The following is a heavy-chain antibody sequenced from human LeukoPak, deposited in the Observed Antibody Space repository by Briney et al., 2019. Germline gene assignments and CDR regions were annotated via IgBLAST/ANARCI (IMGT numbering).Heavy chain of an antibody. J-gene: IGHJ4*02. CDR3: VREWMRPAGSTILANY. Sequence: GGSLRLSCAASGFTFSNYGMNWVRQAPGKGLEWVAVIWYDGSNKYYADSVKGRFTISRDNSKNTLYLQMNSLRAEDTAVYYSVREWMRPAGSTILANYWGQGTLVTVSS. CDR2: IWYDGSNK. V-gene: IGHV3-33*01. CDR1: GFTFSNYG. D-gene: IGHD3-9*01.